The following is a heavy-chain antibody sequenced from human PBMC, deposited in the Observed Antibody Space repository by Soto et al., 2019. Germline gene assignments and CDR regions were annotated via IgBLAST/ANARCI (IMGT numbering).Heavy chain of an antibody. V-gene: IGHV4-61*01. CDR3: ARDFAYFDS. D-gene: IGHD3-3*01. J-gene: IGHJ4*02. CDR1: GGSFKSGSYS. Sequence: SEPLSLTCTVSGGSFKSGSYSWSWIRQPPGKGLEWIGYVYHTGRTSYNPPLKSRVSISMDTSKNQFSLNLDSVTAADTAVYFCARDFAYFDSWGQGTLVTVSS. CDR2: VYHTGRT.